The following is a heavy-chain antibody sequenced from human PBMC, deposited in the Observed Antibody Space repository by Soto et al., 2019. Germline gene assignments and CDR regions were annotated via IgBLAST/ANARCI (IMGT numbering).Heavy chain of an antibody. J-gene: IGHJ6*02. CDR1: GYTFTSYD. CDR2: MNPNSGNT. V-gene: IGHV1-8*01. CDR3: ARGRGVAAGTWYYYYYGMDV. D-gene: IGHD6-13*01. Sequence: ASVKVSCKASGYTFTSYDINWGRQATGQGLEWMGWMNPNSGNTGYAQKFQGRVTMTRNTSISTAYMELSSLRSEDTAVYYCARGRGVAAGTWYYYYYGMDVWGQGTTVTVSS.